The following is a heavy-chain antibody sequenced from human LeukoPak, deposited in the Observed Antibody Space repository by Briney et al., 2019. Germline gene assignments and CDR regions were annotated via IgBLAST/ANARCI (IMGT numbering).Heavy chain of an antibody. V-gene: IGHV7-4-1*02. CDR1: GYTFTSYA. J-gene: IGHJ6*03. CDR3: AKAIRGAGWELPGYYYYMDV. Sequence: GASVKVSCKASGYTFTSYAMNWVRQAPGQGLEWMGWINTNTGNPTYAQGFTGRFVFSLDTSVSTAYLQISSLKAEDTAVYYCAKAIRGAGWELPGYYYYMDVWGKGTTVTVSS. D-gene: IGHD1-26*01. CDR2: INTNTGNP.